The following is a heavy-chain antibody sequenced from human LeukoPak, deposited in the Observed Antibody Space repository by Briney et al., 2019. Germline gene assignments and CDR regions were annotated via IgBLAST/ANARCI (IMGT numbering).Heavy chain of an antibody. V-gene: IGHV3-21*01. CDR1: GFTFSSYS. D-gene: IGHD3-10*01. J-gene: IGHJ4*02. CDR2: ISSSSSYI. CDR3: AISGSGSCYYEPDVVADY. Sequence: GGSLRLSCAASGFTFSSYSMNWVRQAPGKGLEWVSSISSSSSYIYYADSMKGRFTLSRDNAKNSLYLQMTSLRAEDTAVYYCAISGSGSCYYEPDVVADYWGQGTLVTVSS.